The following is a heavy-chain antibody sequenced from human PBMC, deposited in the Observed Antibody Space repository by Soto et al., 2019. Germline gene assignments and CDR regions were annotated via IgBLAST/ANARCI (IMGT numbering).Heavy chain of an antibody. V-gene: IGHV3-30*18. Sequence: QVQLVESGGGVVQPGRSLRLSCAASGFTFSSYGMHWVRQAPGKGLEWVAVISDDGSNKYYADSVKGRFTISRDNSKNTVYLQMNSLRAEDTAVYYCGKDQIHAFEIWGQGTMVTVSS. CDR3: GKDQIHAFEI. CDR1: GFTFSSYG. J-gene: IGHJ3*02. CDR2: ISDDGSNK.